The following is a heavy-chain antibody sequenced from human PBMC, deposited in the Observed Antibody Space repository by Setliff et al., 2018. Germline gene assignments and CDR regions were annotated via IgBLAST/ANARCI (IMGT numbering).Heavy chain of an antibody. V-gene: IGHV4-59*01. CDR2: IHYSGST. D-gene: IGHD2-15*01. CDR3: ARTRYGLGGRPY. Sequence: PSETLSLTCTVSGDSISGDYWSWIRQPPGKGLEWIGFIHYSGSTNYNPSLKSRVTISLDTPKNQFSLRLSSATAADTAVYYCARTRYGLGGRPYWGQGTLVTVSS. J-gene: IGHJ4*02. CDR1: GDSISGDY.